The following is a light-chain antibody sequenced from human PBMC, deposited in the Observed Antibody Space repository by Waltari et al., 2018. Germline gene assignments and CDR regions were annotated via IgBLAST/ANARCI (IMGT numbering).Light chain of an antibody. Sequence: DIQMNQSPSSLSASVGDRVTITCRASQSISSYLNWYQQKPGKAPKLLIYAASSLQSGVPSRFSGSGSGTDFTLTISSLQPEDFATYYCQQSYSLFGPGTKVDIK. CDR1: QSISSY. V-gene: IGKV1-39*01. CDR3: QQSYSL. J-gene: IGKJ3*01. CDR2: AAS.